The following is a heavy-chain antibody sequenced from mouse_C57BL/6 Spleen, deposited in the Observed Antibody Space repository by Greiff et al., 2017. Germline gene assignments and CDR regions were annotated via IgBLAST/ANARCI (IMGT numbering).Heavy chain of an antibody. V-gene: IGHV1-81*01. CDR1: GYTFTSYG. CDR3: ARLLEDYAMDY. Sequence: VKLQESGAELARPGASVKLSCKASGYTFTSYGISWVKQRTGQGLEWIGEIYPRSGNTYYNEKFKGKATLTADKSSSTAYMELRSLTSEDSAVYFCARLLEDYAMDYWGQGTSVTVSS. D-gene: IGHD1-1*01. CDR2: IYPRSGNT. J-gene: IGHJ4*01.